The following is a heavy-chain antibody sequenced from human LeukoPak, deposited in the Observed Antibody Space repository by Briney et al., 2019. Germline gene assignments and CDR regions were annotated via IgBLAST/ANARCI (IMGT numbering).Heavy chain of an antibody. CDR2: MNPNSGNT. CDR3: ARGSGEWELTSTHY. CDR1: GYTFTGYY. Sequence: GASVKVSCKASGYTFTGYYMHWVRQAPGQGLEWMGWMNPNSGNTGYAQKFQGRVTMTRNTSISTAYMELSSLRSEDTAVYYCARGSGEWELTSTHYWGQGTLVTVSS. D-gene: IGHD1-26*01. V-gene: IGHV1-8*02. J-gene: IGHJ4*02.